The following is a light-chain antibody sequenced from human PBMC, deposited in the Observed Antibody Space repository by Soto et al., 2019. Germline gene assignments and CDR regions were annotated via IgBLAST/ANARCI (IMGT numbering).Light chain of an antibody. CDR3: QQYYSTSGT. V-gene: IGKV4-1*01. J-gene: IGKJ1*01. CDR2: WAS. CDR1: QIILYSSNNKNY. Sequence: DIVMTQSPDSLAVSLGERATINCKSSQIILYSSNNKNYLAWYQQKPGQPPKLLIYWASTRESGVPDRFSGSGSGTDFTLTISSLQAEDVAVYYCQQYYSTSGTFGQGTKVEIK.